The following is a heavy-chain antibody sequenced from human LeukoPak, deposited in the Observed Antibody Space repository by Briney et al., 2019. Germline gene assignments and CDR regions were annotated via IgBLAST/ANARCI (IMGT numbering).Heavy chain of an antibody. CDR3: ARGPLSYFDY. CDR1: GFTFRSYA. V-gene: IGHV3-23*01. CDR2: ISGSGSAT. Sequence: GGSLRLSCAASGFTFRSYAMNWVRQAPGKGLEWVSAISGSGSATYYADSVKGRFTISRDNSKNTLYLQMNSLRAEDTAVYYCARGPLSYFDYWGQGTLVTVSS. J-gene: IGHJ4*02.